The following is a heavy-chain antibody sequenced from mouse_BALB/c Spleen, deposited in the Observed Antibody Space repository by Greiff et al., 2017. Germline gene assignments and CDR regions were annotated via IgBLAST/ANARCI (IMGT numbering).Heavy chain of an antibody. D-gene: IGHD3-3*01. CDR1: GYSITSDYA. CDR2: ISYSGST. J-gene: IGHJ2*01. CDR3: ARRAHYFDY. V-gene: IGHV3-2*02. Sequence: EVQRVESGPGLVKPSQSLSLTCTVTGYSITSDYAWNWIRQFPGNKLEWMGYISYSGSTSYNPSLKSRISITRDTSKNQFFLQLNSVTTEDTATYYCARRAHYFDYWGQGTTLTVSS.